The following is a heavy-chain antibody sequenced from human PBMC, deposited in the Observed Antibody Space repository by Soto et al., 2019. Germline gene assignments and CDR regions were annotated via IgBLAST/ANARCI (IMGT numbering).Heavy chain of an antibody. D-gene: IGHD2-2*01. V-gene: IGHV3-11*01. CDR1: GFTFSDYY. CDR2: ISSSGSTI. Sequence: QVQLVESGGGLVKPGGSLRLSCAASGFTFSDYYMNWIRQAPGKGLEWVSYISSSGSTIYYADSVKGRFTITRDNSKNSVKLQMNRLRADDTAVYYGVRYCSRTSCSPIDPWGQVTLVTVSS. CDR3: VRYCSRTSCSPIDP. J-gene: IGHJ5*02.